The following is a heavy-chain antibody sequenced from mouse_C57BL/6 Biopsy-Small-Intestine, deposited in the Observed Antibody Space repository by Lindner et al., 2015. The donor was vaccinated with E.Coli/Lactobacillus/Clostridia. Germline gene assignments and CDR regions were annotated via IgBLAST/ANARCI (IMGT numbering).Heavy chain of an antibody. J-gene: IGHJ2*01. CDR2: INPNNGGT. CDR1: GYTFTDYN. CDR3: ARDYYGSRGDY. V-gene: IGHV1-22*01. D-gene: IGHD1-1*01. Sequence: VQLQESGPELVKPGASVKMSCKASGYTFTDYNMHWVKQSHGKSLEWIGYINPNNGGTNYNQKFKGKATLTVNKSSSTAYMELRSLTSEDSAVYYCARDYYGSRGDYWGQGTTLTVSS.